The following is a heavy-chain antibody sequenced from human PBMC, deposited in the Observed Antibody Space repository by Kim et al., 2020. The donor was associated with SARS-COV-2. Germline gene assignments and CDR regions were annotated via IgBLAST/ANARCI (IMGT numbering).Heavy chain of an antibody. Sequence: VKGRFTISRDDSKSIAYLQMNSLKTEDTAVYYCTRGDDSSGYYGTSAFDYWGQGTLVTVSS. J-gene: IGHJ4*02. V-gene: IGHV3-49*02. CDR3: TRGDDSSGYYGTSAFDY. D-gene: IGHD3-22*01.